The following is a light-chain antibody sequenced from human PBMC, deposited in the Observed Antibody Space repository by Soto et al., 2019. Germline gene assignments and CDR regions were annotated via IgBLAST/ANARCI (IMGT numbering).Light chain of an antibody. CDR1: QSVSSTY. CDR2: GAS. V-gene: IGKV3-20*01. J-gene: IGKJ5*01. CDR3: RHYGSSAII. Sequence: IVLTPTPDTMSLSAAERASLSCRASQSVSSTYLAWYQQKPGQAPRLLIYGASSRATGTPDRFSGSGSGTDFTLTICRLEPEDFAVYYCRHYGSSAIIFGEGTRLEIK.